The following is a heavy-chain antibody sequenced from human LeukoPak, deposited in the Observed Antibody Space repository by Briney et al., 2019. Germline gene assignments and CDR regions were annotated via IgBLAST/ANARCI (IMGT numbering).Heavy chain of an antibody. D-gene: IGHD3-22*01. CDR1: GYTFTSYY. CDR3: ARGYYEGVDY. Sequence: AASVKVSCKASGYTFTSYYMHWVRQAPGQGLEWMGIINPSGGSASYAQKFHGRLTMTTDTSTSTVYMELSSLRSEDTAVYYCARGYYEGVDYWGQGTLVTVSS. V-gene: IGHV1-46*01. CDR2: INPSGGSA. J-gene: IGHJ4*02.